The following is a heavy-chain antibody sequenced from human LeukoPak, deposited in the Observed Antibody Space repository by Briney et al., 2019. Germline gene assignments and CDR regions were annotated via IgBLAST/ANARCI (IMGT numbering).Heavy chain of an antibody. Sequence: SETLSLTCTVSGGSISSYYWSWIRQPPGKGLEWIGYIYYSGSTNYNPSLKSRVTISVDTSKNQFSLKLSSVTAVDTAVYYCARDSGIAAAALDYWGQGTLVTVSS. CDR3: ARDSGIAAAALDY. CDR2: IYYSGST. J-gene: IGHJ4*02. CDR1: GGSISSYY. V-gene: IGHV4-59*01. D-gene: IGHD6-13*01.